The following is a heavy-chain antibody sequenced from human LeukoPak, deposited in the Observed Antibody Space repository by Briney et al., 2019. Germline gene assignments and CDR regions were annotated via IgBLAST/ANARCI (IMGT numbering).Heavy chain of an antibody. CDR2: ISSSGSTI. CDR3: ARVLGGSSWGYYYYYGMDV. V-gene: IGHV3-11*01. J-gene: IGHJ6*02. CDR1: GFTFSDYY. Sequence: GGSLRLSCAASGFTFSDYYMSWIRQAPGEGLEWVSYISSSGSTIYYADSVKGRFTSSRDNAKNSLYLQMNSLRAEDTAVYYCARVLGGSSWGYYYYYGMDVWGQGTTVTVSS. D-gene: IGHD6-13*01.